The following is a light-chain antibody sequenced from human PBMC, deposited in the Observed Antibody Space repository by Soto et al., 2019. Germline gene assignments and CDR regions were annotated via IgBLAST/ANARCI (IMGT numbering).Light chain of an antibody. Sequence: EIVMTQSPATLSVSPGERVTLPCRASQSIRSSLAWYQQKPGQGPRLLIYGASTRATGIPARFSGSGSGTEFTLTISSLQSEDFAVYYCQQYNNWPLTFGGGTKVEIK. J-gene: IGKJ4*01. CDR1: QSIRSS. CDR3: QQYNNWPLT. V-gene: IGKV3-15*01. CDR2: GAS.